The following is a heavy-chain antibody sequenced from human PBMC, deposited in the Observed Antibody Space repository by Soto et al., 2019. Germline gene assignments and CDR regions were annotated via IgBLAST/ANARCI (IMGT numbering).Heavy chain of an antibody. V-gene: IGHV1-69*01. J-gene: IGHJ6*04. CDR2: IIPIPGTA. D-gene: IGHD2-2*01. CDR1: GGTFSSYA. Sequence: QVQLVQSGAEVKKPGSSVKVSCKASGGTFSSYAISWVRQAPGQGLEWMGGIIPIPGTANYAQKFQGRVTITADESTSTAYMELSSLRSEDTAVYYYARSQGSSTSLEIYYCYYYGMDVWGKGTTVTVSS. CDR3: ARSQGSSTSLEIYYCYYYGMDV.